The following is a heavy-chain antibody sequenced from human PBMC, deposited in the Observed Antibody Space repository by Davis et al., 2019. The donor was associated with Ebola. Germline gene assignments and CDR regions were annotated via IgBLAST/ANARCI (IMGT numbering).Heavy chain of an antibody. CDR1: GGSISSGGYS. Sequence: PSETLSLTCAVSGGSISSGGYSWSWIRQPPGKGLEWIGYIYYSGSTNYNPSLKSRVTISVDTSKNQFSLKLSSVTAADTAVYYCARVRAAAGRYYGMDVWGQGTTVTVSS. V-gene: IGHV4-61*08. D-gene: IGHD6-13*01. CDR3: ARVRAAAGRYYGMDV. J-gene: IGHJ6*02. CDR2: IYYSGST.